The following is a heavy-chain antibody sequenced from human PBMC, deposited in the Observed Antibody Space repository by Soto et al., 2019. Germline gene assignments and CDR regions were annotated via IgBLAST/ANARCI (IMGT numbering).Heavy chain of an antibody. CDR3: ATYYYDSSGYGGDAFDI. D-gene: IGHD3-22*01. Sequence: GGSLRLSCAESGFTFSSYGMHWVRQAPGKGLEWVAVIWYDGSNKYYADSVKGRFTISRDNSKNTLYLQMNSLRAEDTAVYYCATYYYDSSGYGGDAFDIWGQGTMVTVSS. V-gene: IGHV3-33*01. CDR2: IWYDGSNK. J-gene: IGHJ3*02. CDR1: GFTFSSYG.